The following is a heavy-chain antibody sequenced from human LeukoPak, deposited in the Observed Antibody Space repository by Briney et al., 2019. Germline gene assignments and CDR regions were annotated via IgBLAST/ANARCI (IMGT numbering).Heavy chain of an antibody. D-gene: IGHD6-13*01. CDR1: GFTVSSNY. V-gene: IGHV3-53*01. J-gene: IGHJ5*02. CDR2: IYSGGST. Sequence: GGSLRLSCAASGFTVSSNYMSWVRQAPGKGLEWVSVIYSGGSTYYADSVKGRFTISRDNSKNTLYLQMNSLRAEDTAVYYCARVHAGYSSSWYSAPSANWFDPWGQGTLVTVSS. CDR3: ARVHAGYSSSWYSAPSANWFDP.